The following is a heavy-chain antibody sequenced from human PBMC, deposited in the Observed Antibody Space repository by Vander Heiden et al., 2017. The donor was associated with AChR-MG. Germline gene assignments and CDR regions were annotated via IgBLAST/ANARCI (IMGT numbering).Heavy chain of an antibody. V-gene: IGHV3-23*01. J-gene: IGHJ4*02. CDR2: ISGSGGST. D-gene: IGHD3-22*01. CDR3: AKVVSSGYYYRSLFY. Sequence: EVQLLESGGGLVQPGGSLSPPCAPSDFPLSRYAMSWVRQAPGKGLEWVSAISGSGGSTYYADSVKGRFTISRDNSKNTLYLQMNSLRAEDTAVYYCAKVVSSGYYYRSLFYWGQGTLVTVSS. CDR1: DFPLSRYA.